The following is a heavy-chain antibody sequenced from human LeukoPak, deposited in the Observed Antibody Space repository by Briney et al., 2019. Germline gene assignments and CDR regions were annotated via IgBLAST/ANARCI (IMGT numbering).Heavy chain of an antibody. V-gene: IGHV3-48*03. J-gene: IGHJ4*02. CDR2: ISSSGSTI. Sequence: GGSLRLSCAASGFTFSSYEMNWVRQAPGKGLEGVSYISSSGSTIYYADSVKGRFTISRDNAKNSLYLQMNSLRAEDTAVYYCAGSPVLLWFGELTKVDYWGQGTLVTVSS. D-gene: IGHD3-10*01. CDR1: GFTFSSYE. CDR3: AGSPVLLWFGELTKVDY.